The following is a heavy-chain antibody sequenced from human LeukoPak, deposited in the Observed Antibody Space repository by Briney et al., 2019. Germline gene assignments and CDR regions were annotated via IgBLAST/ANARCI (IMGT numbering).Heavy chain of an antibody. CDR1: GDSVTSGIYY. Sequence: PSETLSLTCAVSGDSVTSGIYYWGWIRQPPGEGLEWIGSMYYTGNTYYNPSLKSRVTISVDTSNNQFSLNLSSVTAADTAVYYCASPSLMSGEPSYFDFWGQGTLVSVSA. CDR2: MYYTGNT. J-gene: IGHJ4*02. V-gene: IGHV4-39*01. CDR3: ASPSLMSGEPSYFDF. D-gene: IGHD4-17*01.